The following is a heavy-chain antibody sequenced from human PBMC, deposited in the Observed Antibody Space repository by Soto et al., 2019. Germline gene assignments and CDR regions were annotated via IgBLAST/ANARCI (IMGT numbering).Heavy chain of an antibody. CDR1: GGSISSYY. D-gene: IGHD5-12*01. Sequence: PSETLSLTCTVSGGSISSYYCSWIRQPPGKGLEWMGYIYYSGSTNYNPSLKSRVTISLDTSKNQFSLKLSSVTAADRAVYSCGRREDIVAPDFDFWGQGTLVTVSS. V-gene: IGHV4-59*01. CDR2: IYYSGST. J-gene: IGHJ4*02. CDR3: GRREDIVAPDFDF.